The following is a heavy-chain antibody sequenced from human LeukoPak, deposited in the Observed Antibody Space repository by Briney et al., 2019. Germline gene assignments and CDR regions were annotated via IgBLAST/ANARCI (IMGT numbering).Heavy chain of an antibody. CDR2: INSDGSST. J-gene: IGHJ3*02. D-gene: IGHD1-26*01. Sequence: GGSLRLSCAASGFTFSSYWMHWVRQAPGKGLVWVSRINSDGSSTSYADSVKGRFTISRDNAKNTLYLQMNSLRAEDTAVYYCARVDLWESYYAFDIWGQGTMVTVSS. CDR3: ARVDLWESYYAFDI. V-gene: IGHV3-74*01. CDR1: GFTFSSYW.